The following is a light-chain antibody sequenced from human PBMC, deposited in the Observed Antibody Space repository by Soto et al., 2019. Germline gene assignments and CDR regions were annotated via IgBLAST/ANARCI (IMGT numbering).Light chain of an antibody. Sequence: QSALTQPPSVSAAPRQKVTISCSGSSSNIRNNYVSWYQQLPGTAPKLLIYDNNKRPSGIPDRFSDSKSGTSATLGITGLQTGDEADYYCGTWDSSLSAYVFGTGTKVTVL. CDR3: GTWDSSLSAYV. CDR1: SSNIRNNY. V-gene: IGLV1-51*01. CDR2: DNN. J-gene: IGLJ1*01.